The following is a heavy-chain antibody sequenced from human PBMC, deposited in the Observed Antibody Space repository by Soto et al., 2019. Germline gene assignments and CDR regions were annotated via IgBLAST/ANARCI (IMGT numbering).Heavy chain of an antibody. CDR3: SRQASDFWSGKPQYYMDV. CDR1: GFTFSGSA. J-gene: IGHJ6*03. D-gene: IGHD3-3*01. CDR2: IRSKGNNYAT. Sequence: EVQLVESGGGLVQPGGSLKLSCAASGFTFSGSAMHWVRQASGKGLEWVGRIRSKGNNYATAYGASLKGRFTISRSDSKNTAYMQMSSLNTEDTAVYYCSRQASDFWSGKPQYYMDVWGKGTTVTVSS. V-gene: IGHV3-73*01.